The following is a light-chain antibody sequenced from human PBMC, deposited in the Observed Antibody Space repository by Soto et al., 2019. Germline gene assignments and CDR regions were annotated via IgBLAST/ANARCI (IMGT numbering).Light chain of an antibody. Sequence: SYELTQPPAVSVSPGQTARINCSGDALTNQYAYWYQQKAGQAPMLVIYRDSERPSGIPERFSGSSSGTTVTLTISGVQAEDEGDYHCQSADGSATYVVFGGGTKLTVL. J-gene: IGLJ3*02. CDR2: RDS. CDR3: QSADGSATYVV. CDR1: ALTNQY. V-gene: IGLV3-25*03.